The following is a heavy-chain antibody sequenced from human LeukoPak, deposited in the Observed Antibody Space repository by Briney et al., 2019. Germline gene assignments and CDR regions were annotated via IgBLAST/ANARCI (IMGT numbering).Heavy chain of an antibody. CDR3: ARGGDLHSSGWSDLY. CDR1: GYTFTSYG. Sequence: ASVKVSCKASGYTFTSYGISWVRQAPGQGLEWMGWMNPNSGNTGYAQKFQGRVTMTRNTSISTAYMELSSLRSEDTAVYYCARGGDLHSSGWSDLYWGQGTLVTVSS. D-gene: IGHD6-19*01. V-gene: IGHV1-8*02. J-gene: IGHJ4*02. CDR2: MNPNSGNT.